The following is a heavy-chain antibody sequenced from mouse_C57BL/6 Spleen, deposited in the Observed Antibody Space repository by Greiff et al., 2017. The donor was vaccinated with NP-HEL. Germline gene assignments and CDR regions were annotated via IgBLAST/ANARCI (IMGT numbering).Heavy chain of an antibody. Sequence: QVQLQQPGAELVKPGASVKLSCKASGYTFTSYWMHWVKQRPGQGLEWIGMIPPNSGSTNYNEKFKSKATLTVDKSSSTAYMQLSSLTSEDSAVYYCARGLGQGYAMDYWGQGTSVTVSS. CDR1: GYTFTSYW. CDR2: IPPNSGST. V-gene: IGHV1-64*01. D-gene: IGHD3-3*01. CDR3: ARGLGQGYAMDY. J-gene: IGHJ4*01.